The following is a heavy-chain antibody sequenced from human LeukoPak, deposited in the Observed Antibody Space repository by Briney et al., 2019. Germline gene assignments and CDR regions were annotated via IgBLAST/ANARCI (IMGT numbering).Heavy chain of an antibody. CDR1: GGSFSGYY. CDR3: ARNWNYANIHLC. Sequence: SETLSLTCAVYGGSFSGYYWSWIRQPPGKGLEWIGEINHSGSTNYNPSLKSRVTISVDTSKNQFSLKLSSVTAADTAVYYCARNWNYANIHLCWGQGTLVTVSS. D-gene: IGHD1-7*01. J-gene: IGHJ4*02. V-gene: IGHV4-34*01. CDR2: INHSGST.